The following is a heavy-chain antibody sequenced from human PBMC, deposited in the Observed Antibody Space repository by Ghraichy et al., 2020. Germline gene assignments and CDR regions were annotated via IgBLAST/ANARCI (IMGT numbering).Heavy chain of an antibody. Sequence: SETLSLTCTVSGGSISSYYWSWIRQPPGKGLEWIGYIYYSGSTNYNPSHKSRVTISLDTSKSQFSLKLSSVTAADTAVYYCARSGGYGSLAKFDYWGQGTLVTVSS. D-gene: IGHD3-10*01. J-gene: IGHJ4*02. CDR2: IYYSGST. CDR3: ARSGGYGSLAKFDY. CDR1: GGSISSYY. V-gene: IGHV4-59*01.